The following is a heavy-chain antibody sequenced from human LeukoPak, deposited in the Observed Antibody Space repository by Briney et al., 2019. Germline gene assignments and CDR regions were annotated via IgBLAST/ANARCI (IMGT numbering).Heavy chain of an antibody. CDR1: GYTFTSYG. CDR2: ISAYNGNT. Sequence: GASVTVSCKASGYTFTSYGISWVRQAPGQGLEWMGWISAYNGNTNYAQKLQGRVTMTTDTSTSTAYMELRSLRSDDTAVYYCARDRAAAAYNWFDPWGQGTLVTVSS. CDR3: ARDRAAAAYNWFDP. J-gene: IGHJ5*02. V-gene: IGHV1-18*01. D-gene: IGHD6-13*01.